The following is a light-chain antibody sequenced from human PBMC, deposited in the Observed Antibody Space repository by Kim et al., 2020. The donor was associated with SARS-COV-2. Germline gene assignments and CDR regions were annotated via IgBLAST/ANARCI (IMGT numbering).Light chain of an antibody. CDR3: GGWDASLSGPV. CDR2: RNN. CDR1: SSNLGSNY. J-gene: IGLJ3*02. V-gene: IGLV1-47*01. Sequence: GQMVTSSGSGSSSNLGSNYVYWYQQLPGTAPKLLIYRNNQRPSGVPDRFSGSKSGTSASLAISGLRSEDEADYYCGGWDASLSGPVFGGGTQLTVL.